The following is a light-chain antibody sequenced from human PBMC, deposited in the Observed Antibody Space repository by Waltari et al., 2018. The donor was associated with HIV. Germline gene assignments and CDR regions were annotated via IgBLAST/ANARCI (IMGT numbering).Light chain of an antibody. J-gene: IGKJ4*01. V-gene: IGKV3-15*01. CDR1: QSVRSN. CDR2: SAS. CDR3: QQYDDWPPLT. Sequence: EIVMTQSPATLSVSPGDRATLSCRASQSVRSNLAWYQQKPGQAPRLLIFSASTRAAGTPARFSGGGSGTEFTRTITSLQSADFAVYYCQQYDDWPPLTFGGGTKVEI.